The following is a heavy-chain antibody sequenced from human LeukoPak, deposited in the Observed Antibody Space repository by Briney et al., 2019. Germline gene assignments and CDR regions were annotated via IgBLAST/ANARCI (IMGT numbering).Heavy chain of an antibody. J-gene: IGHJ4*02. CDR1: GFTFGDYA. V-gene: IGHV3-49*03. Sequence: GGSLRLSCTASGFTFGDYAMSWIRQAPGKGLEWVGFIRSKAYGETADYAASVKGRFTISRDDSKAIAYLQMNSLRAEDTAVYYCPRYDFWSGKPDYWGQGTLVTVSS. CDR2: IRSKAYGETA. CDR3: PRYDFWSGKPDY. D-gene: IGHD3-3*01.